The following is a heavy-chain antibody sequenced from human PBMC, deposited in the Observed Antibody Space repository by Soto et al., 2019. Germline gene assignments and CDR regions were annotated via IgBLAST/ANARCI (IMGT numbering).Heavy chain of an antibody. CDR1: SGTFTSYY. CDR2: INPHGVRT. Sequence: VKVSCLAPSGTFTSYYIHTVRQARGKGVDWVGVINPHGVRTAYAQKFKGRVTLTRDTSASTVYMEVSSLTSEDPAMYYCARSSGGNFSIIIEGTNWFAPWGQGTLVTVSS. V-gene: IGHV1-46*01. D-gene: IGHD1-26*01. J-gene: IGHJ5*02. CDR3: ARSSGGNFSIIIEGTNWFAP.